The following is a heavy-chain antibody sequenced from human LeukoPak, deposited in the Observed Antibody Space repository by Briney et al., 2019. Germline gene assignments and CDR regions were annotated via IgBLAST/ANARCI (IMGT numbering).Heavy chain of an antibody. CDR2: IRIKPNAYAT. CDR3: TRPRTHNWNYKDH. J-gene: IGHJ4*02. Sequence: GGSLRLSCTASGFRFSGSGMHWVRQASGKGLEWVGRIRIKPNAYATAYTAAVKGRFTMSRDDSKNTAYLEMNSLKIEDTAVYYCTRPRTHNWNYKDHWGQGTLVTVSS. CDR1: GFRFSGSG. V-gene: IGHV3-73*01. D-gene: IGHD1-7*01.